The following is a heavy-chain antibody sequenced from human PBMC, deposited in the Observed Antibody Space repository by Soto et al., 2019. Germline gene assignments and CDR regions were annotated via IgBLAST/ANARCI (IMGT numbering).Heavy chain of an antibody. V-gene: IGHV1-46*01. Sequence: QVQLVQSGAEVKKPGASVKVSCKASGYTFTSYYMHWVRQAPGQGLEWMGIINPSGGSTSYAQKFQGRVTMTRDTSTSTVYMELSSLRSEDTAVYYCARDLCENGAGGDCYLYDYWGQGTLVTVSS. CDR1: GYTFTSYY. CDR3: ARDLCENGAGGDCYLYDY. D-gene: IGHD2-21*02. CDR2: INPSGGST. J-gene: IGHJ4*02.